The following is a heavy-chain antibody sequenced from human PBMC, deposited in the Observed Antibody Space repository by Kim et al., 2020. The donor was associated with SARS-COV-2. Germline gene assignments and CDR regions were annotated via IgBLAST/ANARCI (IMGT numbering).Heavy chain of an antibody. V-gene: IGHV4-39*01. CDR2: IYYSGST. D-gene: IGHD1-7*01. Sequence: SETLSLTCTVSGGSISSSSYYWGWIRQPPGKGLEWIGSIYYSGSTYYNPSLKSRVTISVDTSKNQFSLKLSSVTAADTAVYYCARLAGITGTTVSYYYYG. CDR1: GGSISSSSYY. CDR3: ARLAGITGTTVSYYYYG. J-gene: IGHJ6*01.